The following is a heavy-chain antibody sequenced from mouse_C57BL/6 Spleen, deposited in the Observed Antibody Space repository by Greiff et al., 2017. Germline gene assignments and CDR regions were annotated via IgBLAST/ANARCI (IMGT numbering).Heavy chain of an antibody. Sequence: QVQLQQSGAELVRPGASVTLSCKASGYTFTDYEMHWVKQTPVHGLEWIGAIDPETGGTAYNQKFKGKAILTADKSSSTACMELRSLTSEDSAVYYCTRRDYGSSPYYAMDYWGQGTSVTVSS. CDR1: GYTFTDYE. D-gene: IGHD1-1*01. V-gene: IGHV1-15*01. J-gene: IGHJ4*01. CDR2: IDPETGGT. CDR3: TRRDYGSSPYYAMDY.